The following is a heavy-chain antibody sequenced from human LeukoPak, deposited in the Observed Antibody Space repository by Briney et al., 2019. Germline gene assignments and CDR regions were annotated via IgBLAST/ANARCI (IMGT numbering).Heavy chain of an antibody. J-gene: IGHJ4*02. Sequence: GGSLRLSCAASGFTFSNAWMSWVRQAPGKGLEWVGRIKSKTDGGTTDYAAPVKGRFTISRDDSKNTLYLQMNSLKTEDTAVYYCTTTLSGYYYVFDYWGQGTLVTVSS. CDR3: TTTLSGYYYVFDY. V-gene: IGHV3-15*01. D-gene: IGHD3-22*01. CDR2: IKSKTDGGTT. CDR1: GFTFSNAW.